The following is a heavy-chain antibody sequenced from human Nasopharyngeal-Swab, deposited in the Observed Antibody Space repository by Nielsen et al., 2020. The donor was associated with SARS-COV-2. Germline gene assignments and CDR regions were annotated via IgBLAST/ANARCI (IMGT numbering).Heavy chain of an antibody. CDR2: VSKDGSST. D-gene: IGHD2-21*01. J-gene: IGHJ6*03. Sequence: GGSLRLSCAAFGFTFSNDAMHWVRQAPGKGLEWVGIVSKDGSSTSYADSVKGRFTISRDNSKNTLFLQMSSVRVEDTAVYYCARAGTPIVGYYYYMDVWGIGATVIVSS. CDR1: GFTFSNDA. CDR3: ARAGTPIVGYYYYMDV. V-gene: IGHV3-30-3*01.